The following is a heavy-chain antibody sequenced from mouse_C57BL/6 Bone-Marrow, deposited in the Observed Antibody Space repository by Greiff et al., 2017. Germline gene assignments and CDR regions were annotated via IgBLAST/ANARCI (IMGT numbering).Heavy chain of an antibody. J-gene: IGHJ1*03. Sequence: QVQLQQSGPGLVAPSQSLSITCTVSGFSLTSYAISWVRQPPGKGLEWLGVIWTGGGTNYNSALKSRLSISKDNSKSQVFVKMNSLQTDDTARYYCASSIYYGNAHWYFDVWGTGTTVTVSS. D-gene: IGHD2-1*01. V-gene: IGHV2-9-1*01. CDR1: GFSLTSYA. CDR2: IWTGGGT. CDR3: ASSIYYGNAHWYFDV.